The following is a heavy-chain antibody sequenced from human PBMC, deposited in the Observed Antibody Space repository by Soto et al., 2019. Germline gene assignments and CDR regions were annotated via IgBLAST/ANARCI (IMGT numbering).Heavy chain of an antibody. J-gene: IGHJ4*02. CDR3: AIVRVTDSPLDH. D-gene: IGHD2-21*02. CDR1: GFTFRRSG. CDR2: LAYDGSQK. Sequence: QVHLVESGGGVVQPGTSLTLTCTASGFTFRRSGMHWVRQAPGKGLDWLAFLAYDGSQKFYADSVKGRCSISRDNTKNTLYLHMSSLTAEDTAIYYCAIVRVTDSPLDHWGPGTLVTVSS. V-gene: IGHV3-30*03.